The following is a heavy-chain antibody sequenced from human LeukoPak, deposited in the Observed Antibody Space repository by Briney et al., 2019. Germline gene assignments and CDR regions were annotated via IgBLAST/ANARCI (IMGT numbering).Heavy chain of an antibody. CDR1: GFIVSSNY. D-gene: IGHD3-10*01. CDR3: TRDSVWFGELSGYYYMDV. CDR2: IYSGGST. V-gene: IGHV3-66*01. Sequence: GRSLRLSCAASGFIVSSNYMSWVRQAPGKGLEWVSVIYSGGSTYYADSVKGRFTISRDNSNNTLYLQMNSLRAEDTAVYYCTRDSVWFGELSGYYYMDVWGKGTTVTISS. J-gene: IGHJ6*03.